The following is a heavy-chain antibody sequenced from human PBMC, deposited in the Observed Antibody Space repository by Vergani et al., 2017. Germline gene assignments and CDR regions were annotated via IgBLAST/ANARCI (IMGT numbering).Heavy chain of an antibody. CDR3: TTXPAYNWNLQSWFDP. Sequence: EVQLVESGGGLVKPGGSLRLSCAASGFTFSNAWMSWVRQAPGKGLEWVGRIKSKTDGGTTDYAAPVKGRFTISRDDSKNTLYLQMNSLKTEDTAVYYCTTXPAYNWNLQSWFDPWGQGTLVTVSS. J-gene: IGHJ5*02. CDR1: GFTFSNAW. CDR2: IKSKTDGGTT. D-gene: IGHD1-20*01. V-gene: IGHV3-15*01.